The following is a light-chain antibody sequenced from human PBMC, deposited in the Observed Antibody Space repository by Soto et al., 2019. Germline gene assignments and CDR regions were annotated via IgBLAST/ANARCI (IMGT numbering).Light chain of an antibody. CDR3: QQYSTYPPRT. CDR2: KAS. CDR1: QSISIW. J-gene: IGKJ1*01. V-gene: IGKV1-5*03. Sequence: DIQMTQSPSTLSASVGDRVTITCRASQSISIWLAWYQQKPGKAPKILIYKASSLESGVPSRFSGSGFGTEFTLTISSLQPDDFATYYCQQYSTYPPRTCGQGTKVDIK.